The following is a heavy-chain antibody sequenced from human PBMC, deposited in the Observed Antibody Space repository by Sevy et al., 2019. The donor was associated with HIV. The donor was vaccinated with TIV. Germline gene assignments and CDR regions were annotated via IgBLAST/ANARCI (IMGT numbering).Heavy chain of an antibody. CDR1: GFTFSNAW. J-gene: IGHJ4*02. D-gene: IGHD4-17*01. CDR3: TQDHHYGDYEMGFDY. Sequence: GGSLRLSCVASGFTFSNAWMSWVRQAPGKGLEWVGRIKSKADGGTTDYAEPVKGRVTISRDDSKNTLYVQLNSLKSEDTAVYYCTQDHHYGDYEMGFDYWGQGTLVTVSS. V-gene: IGHV3-15*01. CDR2: IKSKADGGTT.